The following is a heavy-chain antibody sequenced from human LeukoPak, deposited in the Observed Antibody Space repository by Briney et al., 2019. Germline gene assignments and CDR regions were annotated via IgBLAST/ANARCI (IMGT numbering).Heavy chain of an antibody. V-gene: IGHV1-69*04. CDR3: ARAAGTTGGY. J-gene: IGHJ4*02. Sequence: SVKVSCKAFGGTFSSYAISWVRQAPGQGLEWMGRIIPILGIANYAQKFQGRVTITADKSTSTAYMELSSLRSEDTAVYYCARAAGTTGGYWGQGTLVTVSS. D-gene: IGHD1-14*01. CDR1: GGTFSSYA. CDR2: IIPILGIA.